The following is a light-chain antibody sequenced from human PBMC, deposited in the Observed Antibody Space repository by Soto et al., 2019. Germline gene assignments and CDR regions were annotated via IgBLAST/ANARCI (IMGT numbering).Light chain of an antibody. V-gene: IGLV1-40*01. CDR2: SNT. Sequence: QSVLTQPPSMSGAPGQRVTISCTGSSSNIGAGYDVHWYQQVPGTAPKLLIYSNTNRPSGVPDRLSGSKSGTSASLAITGLQAEDEADYYCQSYDSSLSGYVFGTGTKVTVL. CDR1: SSNIGAGYD. J-gene: IGLJ1*01. CDR3: QSYDSSLSGYV.